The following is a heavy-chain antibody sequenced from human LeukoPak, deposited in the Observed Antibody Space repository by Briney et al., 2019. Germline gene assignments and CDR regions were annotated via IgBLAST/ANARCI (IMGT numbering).Heavy chain of an antibody. CDR1: GYTFTGYY. J-gene: IGHJ5*02. V-gene: IGHV1-2*02. CDR2: INPNSGGT. CDR3: ARDRASFDP. Sequence: ASVKVSCKASGYTFTGYYMHWVRQAPGQGLEWMGWINPNSGGTNYAQKFQGRVTMTRDMSTSTVYMELSSLRSEDTAVYYCARDRASFDPWGQGTLVTVSS.